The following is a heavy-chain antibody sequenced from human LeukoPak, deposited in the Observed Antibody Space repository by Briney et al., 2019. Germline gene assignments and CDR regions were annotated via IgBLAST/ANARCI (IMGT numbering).Heavy chain of an antibody. CDR3: ARGLAAPLDY. Sequence: PGGSLRLSCAASGFTVSSNYMNWVRQAPGKGLEWVSSISSSSSYIYYADSVKGRFTISRDNAKNSLYLQMNSLRAEDTAVYYCARGLAAPLDYWGQGTLVTVSS. J-gene: IGHJ4*02. CDR2: ISSSSSYI. CDR1: GFTVSSNY. V-gene: IGHV3-21*01. D-gene: IGHD6-6*01.